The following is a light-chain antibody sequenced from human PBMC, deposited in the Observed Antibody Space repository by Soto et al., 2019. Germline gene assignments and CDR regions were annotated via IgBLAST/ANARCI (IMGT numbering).Light chain of an antibody. CDR1: KSDIGVYDF. V-gene: IGLV2-8*01. Sequence: QSVLTQPPSASGSPGQSVTISCTGTKSDIGVYDFVSWYQHHPGKAPRLIIYEVVQRPSGVPDRFSGSKSGNTASLTVSGLQAADEAGYFCKSYAGSNTYVFGSGTKATVL. CDR2: EVV. J-gene: IGLJ1*01. CDR3: KSYAGSNTYV.